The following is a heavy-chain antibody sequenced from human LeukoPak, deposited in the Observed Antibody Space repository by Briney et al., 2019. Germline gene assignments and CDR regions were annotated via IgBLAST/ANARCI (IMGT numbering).Heavy chain of an antibody. D-gene: IGHD3-22*01. Sequence: SETLSLTCTVSGGSISSSSYYWGWIRQPPGKGLEWIGSIYYSGSTYYNPSLKSRVTISVDTSKNQFSLKLSSVAAADTAVYYCARYYDSSDLRDYWGQGTLVTVSS. CDR1: GGSISSSSYY. V-gene: IGHV4-39*07. CDR3: ARYYDSSDLRDY. J-gene: IGHJ4*02. CDR2: IYYSGST.